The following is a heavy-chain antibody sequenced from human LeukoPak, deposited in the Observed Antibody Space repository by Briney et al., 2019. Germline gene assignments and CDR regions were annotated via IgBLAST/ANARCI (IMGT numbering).Heavy chain of an antibody. V-gene: IGHV1-46*01. CDR1: GYTFTSYY. CDR3: ARGLVGATTMTAFDI. D-gene: IGHD1-26*01. J-gene: IGHJ3*02. CDR2: INPSGGST. Sequence: ASVKVSCKASGYTFTSYYMHWVRQAPGQGLEWMGIINPSGGSTSYAQKFQGRVTMTRDTSTSTAYMELSSLRSEDTAVYYCARGLVGATTMTAFDIWGQGTMVTVSS.